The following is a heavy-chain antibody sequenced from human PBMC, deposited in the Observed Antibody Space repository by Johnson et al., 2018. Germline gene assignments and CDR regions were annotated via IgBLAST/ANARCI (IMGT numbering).Heavy chain of an antibody. Sequence: EVQLVESGGGLVQPGRSLRLSCAASGFTFDDYAMHWVRQAPGKGLEWVSGISWNSGSIDYADSVKGRFTISRDNAKNSLYLQMNSLRAEDTALYYCAKAEGLHIYYCYMDVWGKGTTVTVSS. CDR1: GFTFDDYA. J-gene: IGHJ6*03. CDR2: ISWNSGSI. D-gene: IGHD5-24*01. CDR3: AKAEGLHIYYCYMDV. V-gene: IGHV3-9*01.